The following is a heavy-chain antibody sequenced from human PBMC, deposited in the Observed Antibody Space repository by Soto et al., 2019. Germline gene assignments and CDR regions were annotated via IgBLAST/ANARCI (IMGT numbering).Heavy chain of an antibody. J-gene: IGHJ6*02. Sequence: GPSVKVSCKASGGTFSSYAISWVRQAPGQGLEWMGGIIPIFGTANYAQKFQGRVTITADESTSTAYMELSSLRSEDTAVYYCALQDDFGVVIIFYYYGMDVWGQGTTVTVSS. D-gene: IGHD3-3*01. CDR3: ALQDDFGVVIIFYYYGMDV. CDR1: GGTFSSYA. CDR2: IIPIFGTA. V-gene: IGHV1-69*13.